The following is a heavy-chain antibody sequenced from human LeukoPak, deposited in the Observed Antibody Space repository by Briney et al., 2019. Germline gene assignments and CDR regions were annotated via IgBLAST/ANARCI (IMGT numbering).Heavy chain of an antibody. D-gene: IGHD3-3*01. V-gene: IGHV4-39*07. Sequence: PSETLSLTCTVSGGSISSSSYYWGWIRQPPGKGLEWIGSIYYSGSTYYNASLKSRVTISVDTSKNQFSLKLSSVTAADTAVYYCAREPNNWSPFEAFDYWGQGTLVTVSS. CDR2: IYYSGST. J-gene: IGHJ4*02. CDR3: AREPNNWSPFEAFDY. CDR1: GGSISSSSYY.